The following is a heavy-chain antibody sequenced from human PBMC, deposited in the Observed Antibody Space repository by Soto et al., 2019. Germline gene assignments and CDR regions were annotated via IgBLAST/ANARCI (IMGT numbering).Heavy chain of an antibody. CDR2: IRSKTYDGTT. J-gene: IGHJ6*02. CDR3: TRGLDFWSGYSYYSYYGMDV. CDR1: GFTFGDYL. V-gene: IGHV3-49*03. D-gene: IGHD3-3*01. Sequence: PGGSLRLSCTASGFTFGDYLMSWFRQAPGKGLEWVGFIRSKTYDGTTEYAASVQGRFSISRDDSKNIAYLQMNSLKTEDTAVYYCTRGLDFWSGYSYYSYYGMDVWGQGTTVTVSS.